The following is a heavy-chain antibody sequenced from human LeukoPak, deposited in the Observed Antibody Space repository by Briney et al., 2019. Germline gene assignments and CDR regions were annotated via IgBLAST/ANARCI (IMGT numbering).Heavy chain of an antibody. Sequence: GGSLRLSCAASGFTFSSYSMNWVRQAPGKGLEWVSYISSSSSTIYYADSVKGRFTISRDNAKNSLYLQMNSLRAEDTAVYYCARAHSSLGSGHDYWGPGTPVTVSS. CDR1: GFTFSSYS. V-gene: IGHV3-48*04. D-gene: IGHD2-15*01. J-gene: IGHJ4*02. CDR2: ISSSSSTI. CDR3: ARAHSSLGSGHDY.